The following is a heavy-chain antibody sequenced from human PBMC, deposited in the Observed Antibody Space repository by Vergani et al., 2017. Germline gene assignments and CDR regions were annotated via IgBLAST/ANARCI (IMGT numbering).Heavy chain of an antibody. J-gene: IGHJ6*02. D-gene: IGHD3-10*01. CDR1: DSSIMTKPY. V-gene: IGHV4-38-2*01. Sequence: QVQLQESGPGLVKPSETLTLTCDVSDSSIMTKPYWGWFRQSPGKGLEWIGCIHHSGDTHYNSSLKSRVSISIVSSSKFSLSLTSVTAADTAIYYCARHRGSGGFFPSSYFYRMDVWGHGTTVTVSS. CDR3: ARHRGSGGFFPSSYFYRMDV. CDR2: IHHSGDT.